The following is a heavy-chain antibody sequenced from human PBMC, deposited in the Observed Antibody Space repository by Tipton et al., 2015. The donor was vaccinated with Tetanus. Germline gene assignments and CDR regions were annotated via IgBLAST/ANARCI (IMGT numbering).Heavy chain of an antibody. CDR3: AKGPPDYYNWNYFDY. CDR1: GLSSLRET. D-gene: IGHD1-20*01. Sequence: SLRLSCVADGLSSLRETIHWVRQAPGRGLEWVAEISSDGKTESYRDSVKGRFSISRDSSKHTLYLQMNSLSAEDTAVYYCAKGPPDYYNWNYFDYWGQGTLVTVSS. J-gene: IGHJ4*02. CDR2: ISSDGKTE. V-gene: IGHV3-30*04.